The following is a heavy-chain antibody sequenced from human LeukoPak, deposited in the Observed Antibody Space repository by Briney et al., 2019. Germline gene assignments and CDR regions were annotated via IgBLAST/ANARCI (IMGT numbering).Heavy chain of an antibody. CDR2: TYSGGST. Sequence: GGSLRLSCAAFGFTVSSNYMSWVRQAPGKGLEWVSVTYSGGSTYYADSVKGRFTISRHNSKNTLYLQMNSLRAEDTAVYYCARLSSPLSYYGMDVWGQGTTVTVSS. CDR3: ARLSSPLSYYGMDV. J-gene: IGHJ6*02. CDR1: GFTVSSNY. V-gene: IGHV3-53*04. D-gene: IGHD3-10*01.